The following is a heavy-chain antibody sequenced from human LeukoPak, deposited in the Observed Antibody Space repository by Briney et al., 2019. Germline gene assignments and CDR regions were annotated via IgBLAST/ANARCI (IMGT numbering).Heavy chain of an antibody. CDR2: ISYDGSNK. CDR3: ARDNRAGGYYYMDV. CDR1: GFTFSSYA. D-gene: IGHD1-14*01. J-gene: IGHJ6*03. Sequence: GGSLRLSCAASGFTFSSYAMHWVRQAPGKGLEWVAVISYDGSNKYYADSVKGRFTISRDNSKNTLYLQMNSLRAEDTAVYYCARDNRAGGYYYMDVWGKGTTVTVSS. V-gene: IGHV3-30*04.